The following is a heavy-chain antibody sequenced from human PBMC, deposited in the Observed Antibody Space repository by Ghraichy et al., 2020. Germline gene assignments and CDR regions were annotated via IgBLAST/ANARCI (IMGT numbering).Heavy chain of an antibody. CDR1: GFTFGDYA. J-gene: IGHJ4*02. CDR2: INKNGGRT. D-gene: IGHD5-24*01. Sequence: GGSLRLSCAASGFTFGDYAMHWVRQAPGKGLEFVSSINKNGGRTSYPSYVKGRFTISRDNSKDTLYLQLGSLRPEDMATYYCARESSYNSGNFDCWAQGTLVTVPS. CDR3: ARESSYNSGNFDC. V-gene: IGHV3-64*01.